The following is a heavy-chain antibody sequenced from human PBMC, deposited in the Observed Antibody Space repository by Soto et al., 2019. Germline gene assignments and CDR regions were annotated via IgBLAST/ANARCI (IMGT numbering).Heavy chain of an antibody. J-gene: IGHJ6*02. Sequence: EVQLVESGGGLVQPGGSLRLSCAASGYTFSNYWMHWVRQAPGKGLVWVSHISSGGGVTKYADSVNDRFTISRDNAKRTLHLQMNSLRAEDTAVYFCARDNSYGLDVWGQGTTVTVSS. CDR1: GYTFSNYW. V-gene: IGHV3-74*01. CDR2: ISSGGGVT. CDR3: ARDNSYGLDV.